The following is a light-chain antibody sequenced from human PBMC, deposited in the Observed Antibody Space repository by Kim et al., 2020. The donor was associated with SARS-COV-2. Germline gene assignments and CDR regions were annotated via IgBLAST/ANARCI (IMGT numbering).Light chain of an antibody. CDR2: DAS. Sequence: SASVGDRVTITCQANQDINNYLNWYQQKPGKAPKLLIYDASRLESGVPSRFSGSGSGTNFTFTISSLQPEDIATYYCQHYDILITFGQGTRLEIK. V-gene: IGKV1-33*01. CDR3: QHYDILIT. CDR1: QDINNY. J-gene: IGKJ5*01.